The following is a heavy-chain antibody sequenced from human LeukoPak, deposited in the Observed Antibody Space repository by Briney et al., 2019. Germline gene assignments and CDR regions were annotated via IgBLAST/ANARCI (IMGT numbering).Heavy chain of an antibody. Sequence: SETLSLTCTVSGGSISSYYWSWIRQPPGKGLEWIGYIYTSGSTNYNPSLKSQVTISVDTSKNQFSLKLSSVTAADTAVYYCARHHYDSSGYSDYWGQGTLVTVSS. V-gene: IGHV4-4*09. CDR2: IYTSGST. CDR1: GGSISSYY. CDR3: ARHHYDSSGYSDY. D-gene: IGHD3-22*01. J-gene: IGHJ4*02.